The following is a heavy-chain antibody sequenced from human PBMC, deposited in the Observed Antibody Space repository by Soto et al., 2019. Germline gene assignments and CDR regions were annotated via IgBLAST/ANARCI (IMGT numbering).Heavy chain of an antibody. Sequence: SETLDLTCTVYGGSISSGGYYWGGIRQHPGKGLEWIGYIYYSGTTYYNPSLKSRVTISVDTSKNQFSLKLSSVSAADTALSYCARCSLVVVPAPGFDPWGRGTLVT. D-gene: IGHD2-2*01. J-gene: IGHJ5*02. CDR1: GGSISSGGYY. V-gene: IGHV4-31*03. CDR2: IYYSGTT. CDR3: ARCSLVVVPAPGFDP.